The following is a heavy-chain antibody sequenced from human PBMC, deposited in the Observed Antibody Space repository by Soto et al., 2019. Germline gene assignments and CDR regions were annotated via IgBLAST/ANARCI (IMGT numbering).Heavy chain of an antibody. CDR3: ARARYSGSAFDI. CDR2: IIPIFGTA. J-gene: IGHJ3*02. Sequence: QVQLVQSGAEVKKPGSSVKVSCKASGGTFSSYAISWVRQAPGQGLEWMGGIIPIFGTANYAQKFQGRVXIXAXGSTSTAYMELSSLRSEDTAVYYCARARYSGSAFDIWGQGTMVTVSS. D-gene: IGHD1-26*01. V-gene: IGHV1-69*12. CDR1: GGTFSSYA.